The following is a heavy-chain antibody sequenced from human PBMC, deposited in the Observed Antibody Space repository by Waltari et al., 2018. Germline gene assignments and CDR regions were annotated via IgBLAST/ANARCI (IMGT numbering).Heavy chain of an antibody. CDR1: GFTFSSYW. Sequence: EVQLVESGGGLVQPGGSLRLSCAASGFTFSSYWMSWVRQAPGKGLEWVANIKQDGSGKYYVDSVKGRFTISRDNAKNSLYLQMNSLRAEDTAVYYCARDQEWLLPEYFQHWGQGTLVTVSS. CDR3: ARDQEWLLPEYFQH. D-gene: IGHD3-3*01. V-gene: IGHV3-7*01. CDR2: IKQDGSGK. J-gene: IGHJ1*01.